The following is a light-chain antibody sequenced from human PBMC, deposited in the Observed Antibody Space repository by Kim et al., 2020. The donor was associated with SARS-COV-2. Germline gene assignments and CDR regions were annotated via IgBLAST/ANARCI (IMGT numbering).Light chain of an antibody. Sequence: QSVLTQPPSVSGAPGQRVTIPCTGSTSNIGAGYDVHWYQQLPGTAPKLLIFRSSNLPSGVPDRMSGSRSGTSASLAIAGLQAEDEGEYYCQSYDSSLGGWVFGGGTKLTVL. J-gene: IGLJ3*02. CDR3: QSYDSSLGGWV. V-gene: IGLV1-40*01. CDR2: RSS. CDR1: TSNIGAGYD.